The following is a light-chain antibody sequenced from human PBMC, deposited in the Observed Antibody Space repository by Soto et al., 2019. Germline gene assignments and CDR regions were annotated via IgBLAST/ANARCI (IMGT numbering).Light chain of an antibody. V-gene: IGKV3-20*01. CDR2: GAS. Sequence: EVVLTQSPGTLSLSPGERATLSCRASQSVSSDYLTWYQQKPGQAPRLLIYGASSRATGIPDRFSGSGSGTDFTLTISRLEPEDFAVYYCQQYGNSPLTFGGGTKVDNK. CDR3: QQYGNSPLT. J-gene: IGKJ4*01. CDR1: QSVSSDY.